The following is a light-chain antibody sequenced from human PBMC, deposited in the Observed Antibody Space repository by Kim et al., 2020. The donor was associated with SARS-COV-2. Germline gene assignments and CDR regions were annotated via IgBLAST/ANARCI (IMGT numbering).Light chain of an antibody. Sequence: ALGQTVRTTCQGDSLRNYYASWYQQKPGQAPVLVIYGKNNRPSGIPDRFSGSGSGNIASLAITGTQAEDEADYYCNSRDSSGNHYVFGTGTKVTVL. V-gene: IGLV3-19*01. CDR3: NSRDSSGNHYV. CDR2: GKN. CDR1: SLRNYY. J-gene: IGLJ1*01.